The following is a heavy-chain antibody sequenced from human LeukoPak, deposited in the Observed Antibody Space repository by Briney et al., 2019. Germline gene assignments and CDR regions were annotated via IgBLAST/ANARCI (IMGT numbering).Heavy chain of an antibody. J-gene: IGHJ3*02. D-gene: IGHD3-10*01. CDR1: GFTFSSYA. V-gene: IGHV3-30*04. CDR2: ISYDGSNK. Sequence: PGRSLRLSCAASGFTFSSYAMHWVRQAPGKGLEWVAVISYDGSNKYYADSVKGRFTISRDNSKNTLYLQMNSLRAEDTAVYYCARGFTGIWGQGTMVTVSS. CDR3: ARGFTGI.